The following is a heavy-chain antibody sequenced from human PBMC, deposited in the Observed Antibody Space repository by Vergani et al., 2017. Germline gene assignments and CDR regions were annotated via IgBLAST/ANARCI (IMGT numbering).Heavy chain of an antibody. CDR2: IGTAGDT. CDR1: GFTFSSYD. V-gene: IGHV3-13*01. J-gene: IGHJ3*02. Sequence: EVQLVESGGGLVQPGGSLRLSCAASGFTFSSYDVHWVRQATGKGLEWVSAIGTAGDTYYPGSVKGRFTISRENAKNSLYLQMNSLRAGDTAVYYCARGKVVSDAFDIWGQGTMVTVSS. D-gene: IGHD2-8*02. CDR3: ARGKVVSDAFDI.